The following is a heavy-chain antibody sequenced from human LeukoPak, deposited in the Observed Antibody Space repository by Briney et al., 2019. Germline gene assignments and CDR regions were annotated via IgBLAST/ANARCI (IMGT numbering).Heavy chain of an antibody. J-gene: IGHJ1*01. CDR3: ARLKYYYDSSGYRAEYFRH. CDR2: IYHSGST. CDR1: GYSISSGYY. Sequence: SETLSLTCTVSGYSISSGYYWGWIRQPPGKGLEWIGSIYHSGSTYYNPSLKSRVTISVDTSKNQFSLKLSSVTAADTAVYYCARLKYYYDSSGYRAEYFRHWGQGTLVTVSS. D-gene: IGHD3-22*01. V-gene: IGHV4-38-2*02.